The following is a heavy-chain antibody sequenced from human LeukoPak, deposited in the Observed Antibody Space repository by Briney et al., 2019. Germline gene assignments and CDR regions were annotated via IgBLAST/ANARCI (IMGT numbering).Heavy chain of an antibody. CDR3: TRVVMGASDY. J-gene: IGHJ4*02. D-gene: IGHD1-26*01. CDR2: IFAGGRT. Sequence: GGSLRLSCAASGLTVNGIYMNWVRQAPGKGLEWVSVIFAGGRTHYADSVKGRFTISRANSKSALSLQMTNLRVEDTAVYYCTRVVMGASDYWGQGTLVTVAS. V-gene: IGHV3-66*02. CDR1: GLTVNGIY.